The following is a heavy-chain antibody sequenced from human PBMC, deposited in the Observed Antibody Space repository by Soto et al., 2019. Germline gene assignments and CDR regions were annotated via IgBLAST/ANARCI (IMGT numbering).Heavy chain of an antibody. CDR3: ASVGVSDYRYYYYYMDV. CDR2: IYYSGST. Sequence: SETLSLTCTVSGGSISSYYWSWIRQPPGKGLEWIGYIYYSGSTNYNPSLKSRVTISVDTSKNQFSLKLSSVTAADTAVYYCASVGVSDYRYYYYYMDVWGKGTTVTVSS. D-gene: IGHD4-17*01. CDR1: GGSISSYY. J-gene: IGHJ6*03. V-gene: IGHV4-59*01.